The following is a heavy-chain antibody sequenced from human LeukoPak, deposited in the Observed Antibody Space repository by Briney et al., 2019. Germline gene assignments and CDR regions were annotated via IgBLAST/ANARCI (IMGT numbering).Heavy chain of an antibody. CDR3: AAIAAAGIYGY. J-gene: IGHJ4*02. Sequence: GGSLRLSCAASGFSFNTFAMSWVRQAPGKGLEWVSAINNNGDDTYSADSVRGRFTVSRDNSKNTLYLQMNNLRAEDAAVYYCAAIAAAGIYGYWGQGTLVTVSS. CDR1: GFSFNTFA. V-gene: IGHV3-23*01. CDR2: INNNGDDT. D-gene: IGHD6-13*01.